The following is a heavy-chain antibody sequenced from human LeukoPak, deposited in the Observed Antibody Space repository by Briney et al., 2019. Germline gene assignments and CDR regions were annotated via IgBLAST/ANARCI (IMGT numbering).Heavy chain of an antibody. CDR2: INHSGST. J-gene: IGHJ4*02. Sequence: SETLSLTCAVYGGSFSGYYWSWIRQPPGKGLEWIGEINHSGSTNYNPSLKSRVTISVDTSKKQFSLKLSSVTAADTAMYYCASPWGYGSGIWGQGTLVTVSS. CDR3: ASPWGYGSGI. D-gene: IGHD3-10*01. V-gene: IGHV4-34*01. CDR1: GGSFSGYY.